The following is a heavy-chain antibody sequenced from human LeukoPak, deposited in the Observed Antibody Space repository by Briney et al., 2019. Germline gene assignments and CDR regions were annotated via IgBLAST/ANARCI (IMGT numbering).Heavy chain of an antibody. CDR2: IYYSGST. CDR1: GGSISSYY. D-gene: IGHD3-22*01. Sequence: PSETLSLTCTVSGGSISSYYWSWIRQPPGKGLEWIGYIYYSGSTNYNPSLKSRVTISVDTSKNQFSLKLSSVTAADTAVYYCAREDYYDSSGYYYAFSSGAFDIWGQGTMVTVSS. V-gene: IGHV4-59*01. CDR3: AREDYYDSSGYYYAFSSGAFDI. J-gene: IGHJ3*02.